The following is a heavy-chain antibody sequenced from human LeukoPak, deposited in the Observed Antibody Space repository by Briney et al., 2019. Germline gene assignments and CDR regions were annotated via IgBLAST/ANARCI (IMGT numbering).Heavy chain of an antibody. CDR2: IYISGST. V-gene: IGHV4-61*02. CDR3: AREDAHDAFDV. Sequence: SETLSLTCTVSSDSFSNGNYFWAWIRQPAGKGLEWIGRIYISGSTNYKPSLKSRVTMSVDTSKKQFSLNLSSVTAADTAVYYCAREDAHDAFDVWGQGALVTVSS. J-gene: IGHJ3*01. CDR1: SDSFSNGNYF.